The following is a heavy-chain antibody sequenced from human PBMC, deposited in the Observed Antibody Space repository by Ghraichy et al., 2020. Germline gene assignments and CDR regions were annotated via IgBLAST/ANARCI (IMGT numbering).Heavy chain of an antibody. D-gene: IGHD2-2*01. J-gene: IGHJ6*03. V-gene: IGHV3-53*01. CDR1: GFTVRINY. CDR2: IYGGGST. Sequence: GESLNISCAASGFTVRINYMNWVRQAPGKGLEWVSLIYGGGSTNYADSVKGRFTISRDNSKNTLYLQMNSLRVEDTAVYYCARTPARDYYYYYYVDVWGKGTTVTVSS. CDR3: ARTPARDYYYYYYVDV.